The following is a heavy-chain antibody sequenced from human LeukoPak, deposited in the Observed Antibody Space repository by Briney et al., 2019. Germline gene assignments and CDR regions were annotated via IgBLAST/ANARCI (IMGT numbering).Heavy chain of an antibody. CDR3: ARVRGTYYYDSSGPPSGY. CDR2: ISSTGIIR. J-gene: IGHJ4*02. CDR1: GFILTPYE. D-gene: IGHD3-22*01. Sequence: GGSLRLSCAASGFILTPYEMNWVRQAPGKGLEWVSYISSTGIIRYYADSVKGRFTISRDNAKNSLFLQMNSLRAEDTAVYYCARVRGTYYYDSSGPPSGYWGQGTLVTVSS. V-gene: IGHV3-48*03.